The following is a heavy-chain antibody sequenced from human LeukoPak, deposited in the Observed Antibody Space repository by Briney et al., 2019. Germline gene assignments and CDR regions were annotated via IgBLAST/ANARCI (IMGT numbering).Heavy chain of an antibody. CDR3: AKAKPQGSDRDFDY. CDR1: GYTFTGYY. J-gene: IGHJ4*02. CDR2: INPNSGDT. Sequence: ASVKVSCKPSGYTFTGYYMHWVRQAPGQGLEWMGRINPNSGDTNYAQKFQGRVTMTGDTPITTAYMELNSLRSDDTAVYYCAKAKPQGSDRDFDYWGQGTLVTVSS. V-gene: IGHV1-2*06. D-gene: IGHD1-14*01.